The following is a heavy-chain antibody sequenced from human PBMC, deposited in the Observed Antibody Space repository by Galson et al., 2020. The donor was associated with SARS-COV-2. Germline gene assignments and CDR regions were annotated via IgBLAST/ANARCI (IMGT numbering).Heavy chain of an antibody. CDR2: IYPGDSDT. J-gene: IGHJ4*02. CDR3: ARHNSSSSGGDLDYLDY. D-gene: IGHD6-6*01. CDR1: GYSFTSYW. Sequence: HGESLKISCKGSGYSFTSYWIGWVRQMPGKGLEWMGIIYPGDSDTRYSPSFQGQVTISADQSISTAYLQWSSLKASDTAMYYCARHNSSSSGGDLDYLDYWGQGTLVTVSS. V-gene: IGHV5-51*01.